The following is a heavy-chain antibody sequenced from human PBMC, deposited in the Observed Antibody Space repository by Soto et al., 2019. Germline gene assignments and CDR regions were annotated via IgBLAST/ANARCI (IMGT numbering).Heavy chain of an antibody. CDR3: ARVGAYDFWSGYYTPDY. Sequence: QVQLVQSGAEVKKPGASVKVSCKASGYTFTSYAMHWVRQAPGQRLEWMGWINAGNGNTKYSQKFQGRVTITRDTSASTAYRELSSLRSEDTAVYYCARVGAYDFWSGYYTPDYWGQGTLVTVSS. CDR1: GYTFTSYA. V-gene: IGHV1-3*01. J-gene: IGHJ4*02. D-gene: IGHD3-3*01. CDR2: INAGNGNT.